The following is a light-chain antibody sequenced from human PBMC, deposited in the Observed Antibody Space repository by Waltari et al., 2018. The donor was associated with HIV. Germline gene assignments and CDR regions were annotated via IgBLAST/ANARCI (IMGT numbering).Light chain of an antibody. CDR2: AAC. CDR3: QQSYTPPPT. CDR1: QSIASD. Sequence: QMTPAPAFLSASAADRVTIACRESQSIASDFNWYQQKPGKAPPLLIYAACSLQNGAPSRFSGSGSEADFTLTISSLQPEDFATYYCQQSYTPPPTFGQGTKVEIK. J-gene: IGKJ1*01. V-gene: IGKV1-39*01.